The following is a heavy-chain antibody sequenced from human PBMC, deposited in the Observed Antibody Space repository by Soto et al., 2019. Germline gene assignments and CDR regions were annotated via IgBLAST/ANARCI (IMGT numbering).Heavy chain of an antibody. CDR2: INHSGST. CDR3: ARGTKIYYDILTGPRDFDY. CDR1: GGSFSGYY. V-gene: IGHV4-34*01. Sequence: PSETLSLTCAVYGGSFSGYYWSWIRQPPGKGLEWIGEINHSGSTNYNPSLKSRVTISVDTSKNQFSLKLSSVTAADTAAYYCARGTKIYYDILTGPRDFDYWGQGTLVTVSS. J-gene: IGHJ4*02. D-gene: IGHD3-9*01.